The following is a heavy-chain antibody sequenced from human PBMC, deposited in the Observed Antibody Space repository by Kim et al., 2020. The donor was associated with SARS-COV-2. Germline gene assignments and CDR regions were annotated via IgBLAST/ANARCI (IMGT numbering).Heavy chain of an antibody. CDR1: NGSFSDYY. V-gene: IGHV4-34*01. Sequence: SETLSLTCVVYNGSFSDYYWSWIRQPPGKGLEWIGEIDHRGTTNYNSSLKSRLTISIDTSKNQFSLNLNSVTDADTAVYYCAGKPISRGGYLSWFDPWGQGALVIVSS. D-gene: IGHD3-22*01. CDR3: AGKPISRGGYLSWFDP. J-gene: IGHJ5*02. CDR2: IDHRGTT.